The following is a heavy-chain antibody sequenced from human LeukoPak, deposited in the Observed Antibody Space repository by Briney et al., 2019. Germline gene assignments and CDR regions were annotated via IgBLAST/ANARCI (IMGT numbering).Heavy chain of an antibody. Sequence: GSLRLSCAASGFTFSSYWMHWVRQAPGKGLEWVSAISGSGGGTYYADSVKGRFTISRNNSKNTLYLQMNSLRAEDTAVYYCAKAEGITMIVVVITPFDYWGQGTLVTVSS. CDR2: ISGSGGGT. D-gene: IGHD3-22*01. CDR1: GFTFSSYW. V-gene: IGHV3-23*01. CDR3: AKAEGITMIVVVITPFDY. J-gene: IGHJ4*02.